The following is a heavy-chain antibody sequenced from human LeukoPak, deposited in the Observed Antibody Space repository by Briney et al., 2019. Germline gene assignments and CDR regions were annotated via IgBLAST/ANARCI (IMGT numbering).Heavy chain of an antibody. V-gene: IGHV3-64*01. J-gene: IGHJ3*02. CDR2: ISSTGGST. Sequence: GGSLRLSCAASGFTFDSYALHWVRQAPGKGLEYVSGISSTGGSTTFANSVKDRFTISRDDSKNTLYLQMNSLRAEDTAVYYCARYHYYDSSGVEKAFDIRGQGTMVTVSS. CDR3: ARYHYYDSSGVEKAFDI. D-gene: IGHD3-22*01. CDR1: GFTFDSYA.